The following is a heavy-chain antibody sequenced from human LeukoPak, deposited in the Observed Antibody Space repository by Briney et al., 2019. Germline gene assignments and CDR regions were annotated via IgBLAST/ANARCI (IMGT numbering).Heavy chain of an antibody. J-gene: IGHJ3*02. CDR1: GFTFSSYG. D-gene: IGHD4-17*01. V-gene: IGHV3-30*18. CDR2: ISYDGSNK. Sequence: PGRSLRLSCAASGFTFSSYGMHWVRQAPGKGLEWVAVISYDGSNKYYADSVKGRFTISRDNSKNTLYLQMNSLRAEDTAVYYCAKKVNYGDYGANDAFDIWGQGTMVTVSS. CDR3: AKKVNYGDYGANDAFDI.